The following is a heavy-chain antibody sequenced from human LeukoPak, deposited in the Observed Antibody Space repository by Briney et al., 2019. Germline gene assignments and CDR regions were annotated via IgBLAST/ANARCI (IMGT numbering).Heavy chain of an antibody. J-gene: IGHJ6*02. V-gene: IGHV3-66*01. Sequence: RPGGSLRLSCAASGFTVSSNYMSWVRQAPGMGLECVSVLYSGGETYYADSVKGRFTISRDNSQNTLYLQMSSLRAEDTAVYYCAGETFYYGFDVWGQGTTVTVSS. CDR2: LYSGGET. CDR1: GFTVSSNY. CDR3: AGETFYYGFDV.